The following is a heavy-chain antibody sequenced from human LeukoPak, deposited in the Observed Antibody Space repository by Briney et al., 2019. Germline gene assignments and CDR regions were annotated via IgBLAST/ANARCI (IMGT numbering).Heavy chain of an antibody. CDR2: IWYDGSNK. V-gene: IGHV3-33*08. J-gene: IGHJ4*02. CDR1: GFTFSSYG. CDR3: ARDRSVRYFDY. D-gene: IGHD2-15*01. Sequence: GGSLRLSCAASGFTFSSYGMHWVRQAPGRGLEWVAVIWYDGSNKYYADSVKGRFTISRDTPKNTLYLQMNSLRAEDTAVYYCARDRSVRYFDYWGQGALVTVSS.